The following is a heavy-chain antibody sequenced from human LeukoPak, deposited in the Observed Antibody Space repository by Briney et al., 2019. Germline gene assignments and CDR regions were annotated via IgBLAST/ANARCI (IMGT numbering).Heavy chain of an antibody. CDR3: AKGIPFDF. Sequence: SETLSLTCTVSGGSTRSYVWFCDWIRQPPGKGLEFMGYVHHSGTTYYNPSLNSRATISVGASKYQFSLRLTSVTAADTAVYFCAKGIPFDFWGQGRLVTVSS. J-gene: IGHJ4*02. D-gene: IGHD2-2*02. CDR1: GGSTRSYVWF. CDR2: VHHSGTT. V-gene: IGHV4-39*07.